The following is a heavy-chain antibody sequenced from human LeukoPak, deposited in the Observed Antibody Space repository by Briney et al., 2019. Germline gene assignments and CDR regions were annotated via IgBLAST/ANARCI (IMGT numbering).Heavy chain of an antibody. D-gene: IGHD3-22*01. Sequence: GGSLRLSCAASGFTFSSYAMSWVRQAPGKGLEWVSAISGSGGSTYYADSVKGRFTISRDNSKNTLYLQMNSLRAEDMAVYYCAKDRDSSGYYYSWFDPWGQGTLVTVSS. V-gene: IGHV3-23*01. CDR2: ISGSGGST. CDR3: AKDRDSSGYYYSWFDP. CDR1: GFTFSSYA. J-gene: IGHJ5*02.